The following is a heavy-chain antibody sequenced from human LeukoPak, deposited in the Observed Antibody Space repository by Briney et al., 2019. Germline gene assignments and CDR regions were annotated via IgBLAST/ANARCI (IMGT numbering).Heavy chain of an antibody. CDR3: ARALVVAAAFDI. Sequence: GASVKASCKASGYTFTGYYMHWVRQAPGQGLEWMGWINPNSGGTNYAQKFQGRVTMTRDTSISTAYMELSRLRSDDTAVYYCARALVVAAAFDIWGQGTMVTVSS. J-gene: IGHJ3*02. CDR1: GYTFTGYY. D-gene: IGHD5-12*01. V-gene: IGHV1-2*02. CDR2: INPNSGGT.